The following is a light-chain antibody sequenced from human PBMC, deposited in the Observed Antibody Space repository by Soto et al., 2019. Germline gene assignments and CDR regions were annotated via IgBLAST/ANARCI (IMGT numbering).Light chain of an antibody. V-gene: IGLV2-14*01. CDR3: SSYTSINTLV. CDR1: SSDVGGYNY. Sequence: QSALTQPASVSGSPGQSITISCTGTSSDVGGYNYVSWYQQHPGKAPKLMIYEGSKRPSGVSNRFSGSKSGNTASLTISGLQAEDETDYYCSSYTSINTLVFGGGTKLTVL. J-gene: IGLJ3*02. CDR2: EGS.